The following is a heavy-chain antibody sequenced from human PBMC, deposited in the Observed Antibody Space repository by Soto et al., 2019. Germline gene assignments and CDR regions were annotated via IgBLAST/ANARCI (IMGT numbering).Heavy chain of an antibody. D-gene: IGHD6-13*01. CDR1: GGSISSGGYY. J-gene: IGHJ4*02. CDR2: IYYSGST. V-gene: IGHV4-31*03. CDR3: ARTLTSNSRSYSSSWYGVDY. Sequence: QVQLQESGPGLVKPSQTLSLTCTVSGGSISSGGYYWSWIRQHPGKGLEWIGYIYYSGSTYYNPCPKSRVTISVDTSKTQFSLKLSSVSAEDTAVYYCARTLTSNSRSYSSSWYGVDYWGQGTLVTVSS.